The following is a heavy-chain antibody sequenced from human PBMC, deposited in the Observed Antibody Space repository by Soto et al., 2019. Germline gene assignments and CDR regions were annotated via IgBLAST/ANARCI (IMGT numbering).Heavy chain of an antibody. Sequence: GGSLRLSCAASGFTFSSYAMSWVRQAPGKGLEWVSAISGSGGSTYYADSVKGRFTISRDNPKNTLYLQMNSLRAEDTAVYYCAKDPSYDSSGLIDYWGQGTLVTVSS. CDR3: AKDPSYDSSGLIDY. CDR1: GFTFSSYA. J-gene: IGHJ4*02. V-gene: IGHV3-23*01. CDR2: ISGSGGST. D-gene: IGHD3-22*01.